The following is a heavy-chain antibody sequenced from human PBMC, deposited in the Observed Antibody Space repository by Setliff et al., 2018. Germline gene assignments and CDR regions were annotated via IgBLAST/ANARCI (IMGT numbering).Heavy chain of an antibody. V-gene: IGHV1-18*01. Sequence: ASVKVSCKASGHIFSSYGISWVRQAPGQGLEWMGWISSYNDVTNYEQRFQGRVTMTTDTSASAAYMELGGLRPDDTAIYYCAISSLSICSGGSCPNAFDIWGQGTLVTVSS. CDR2: ISSYNDVT. J-gene: IGHJ3*02. CDR3: AISSLSICSGGSCPNAFDI. D-gene: IGHD2-15*01. CDR1: GHIFSSYG.